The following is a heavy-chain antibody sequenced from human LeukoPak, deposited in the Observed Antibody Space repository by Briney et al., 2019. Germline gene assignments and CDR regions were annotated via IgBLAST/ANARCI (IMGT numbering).Heavy chain of an antibody. CDR1: GYSFTNYW. Sequence: GESLKISCKGSGYSFTNYWIGWVRQMPGKGLEWMGIISPDGSDTRYSPSFQGQVTISADKSITTAYLQWSSLKASDTAMYYCARLTSSWSFDYWGQGTLVTVSS. J-gene: IGHJ4*02. D-gene: IGHD6-13*01. V-gene: IGHV5-51*01. CDR2: ISPDGSDT. CDR3: ARLTSSWSFDY.